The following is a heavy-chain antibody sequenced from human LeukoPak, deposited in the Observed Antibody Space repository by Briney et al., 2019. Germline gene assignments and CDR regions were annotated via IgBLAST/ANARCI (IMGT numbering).Heavy chain of an antibody. Sequence: GGSLRLSCEASGFSFSSYATSWVRQAPGKGLEWVSGISGSGGTTYYAGSVKGRFTISSDISKNTLYLQMSSLRAGDTAVYYCARDLYADFWSGSVDYWGRGTLVTVSS. J-gene: IGHJ4*02. V-gene: IGHV3-23*01. D-gene: IGHD3-3*01. CDR1: GFSFSSYA. CDR3: ARDLYADFWSGSVDY. CDR2: ISGSGGTT.